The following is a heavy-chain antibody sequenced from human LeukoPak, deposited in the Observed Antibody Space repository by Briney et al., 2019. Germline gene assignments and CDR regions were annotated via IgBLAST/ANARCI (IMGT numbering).Heavy chain of an antibody. V-gene: IGHV4-4*07. CDR3: ARGPGVAGTAHYYMDV. Sequence: SETLSLTCTVSGGSISSYYWSWIRQPAGKGLEWIGRIYTSGSTNYNPSLKSRVTMSVDMSKNQFSLKLSSVTAADTAVYYCARGPGVAGTAHYYMDVWGKGTTVTVSS. D-gene: IGHD6-19*01. CDR2: IYTSGST. J-gene: IGHJ6*03. CDR1: GGSISSYY.